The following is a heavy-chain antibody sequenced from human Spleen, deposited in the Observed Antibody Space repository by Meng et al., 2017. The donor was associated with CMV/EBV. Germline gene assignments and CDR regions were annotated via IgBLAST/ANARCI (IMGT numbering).Heavy chain of an antibody. Sequence: ASVKVSCKASGYSFTSYGITWVRQAPGQGREWLGWINTYNGNANYEQKFQGRVTLTTDTSTRTFYMELRSLRSDDTAVYYCAKYIVVGIGWYDAFHIWVQGTMVTVSS. V-gene: IGHV1-18*01. J-gene: IGHJ3*02. CDR1: GYSFTSYG. CDR3: AKYIVVGIGWYDAFHI. CDR2: INTYNGNA. D-gene: IGHD2-21*01.